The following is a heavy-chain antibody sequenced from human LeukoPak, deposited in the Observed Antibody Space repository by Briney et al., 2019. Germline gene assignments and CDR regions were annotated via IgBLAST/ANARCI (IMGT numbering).Heavy chain of an antibody. CDR3: ARGGYYFDY. Sequence: GGSLRLSCAASEFTYSSFEMNWLRQAPGKGLEWVSKMSDSGGTIYYADSVKGRFTIFRDNAENSLYLQMSSLRAEDTAVYYCARGGYYFDYWGQGTLVTVSS. CDR1: EFTYSSFE. CDR2: MSDSGGTI. J-gene: IGHJ4*02. V-gene: IGHV3-48*03.